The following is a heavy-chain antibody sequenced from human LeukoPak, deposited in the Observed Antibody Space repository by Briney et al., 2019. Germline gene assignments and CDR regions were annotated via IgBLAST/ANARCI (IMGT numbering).Heavy chain of an antibody. V-gene: IGHV3-43*02. CDR2: TLGDGGTT. J-gene: IGHJ4*02. D-gene: IGHD3-10*01. Sequence: PGGCLRLSCAASGFTFADYAIHWVRQAPGKGLEWVSLTLGDGGTTYYADSVKGRFTISRDNSKNSLYLQMNSLTTEDTALYYCTKDLYGSGTYYVHWGQGTLVTVSS. CDR3: TKDLYGSGTYYVH. CDR1: GFTFADYA.